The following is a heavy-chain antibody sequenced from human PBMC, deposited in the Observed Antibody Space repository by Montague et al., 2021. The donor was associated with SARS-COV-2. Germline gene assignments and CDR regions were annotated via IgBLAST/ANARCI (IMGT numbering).Heavy chain of an antibody. CDR2: IYYSGRP. V-gene: IGHV4-59*08. CDR3: AKQALTRYCTSTTCFGAALDI. Sequence: SETLSLTCTVSGVSISSSYWTWIRQPPGKGLEWLGFIYYSGRPNYHPSLKSRVPISVDTSKNQFSLKLSSVTAADTAVYYCAKQALTRYCTSTTCFGAALDIWGQGTMVTVSS. J-gene: IGHJ3*02. D-gene: IGHD2-2*01. CDR1: GVSISSSY.